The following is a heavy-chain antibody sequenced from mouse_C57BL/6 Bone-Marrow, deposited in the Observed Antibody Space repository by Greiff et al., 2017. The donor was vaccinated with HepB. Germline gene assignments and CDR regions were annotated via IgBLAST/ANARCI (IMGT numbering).Heavy chain of an antibody. Sequence: VQLQQSGPELVKPGASVKISCKASGYTFTDYYMNWVKQSHGKSLEWIGDINPNNGGTSYNQKFKGKATLTVDKSSSTAYMELRSLTSEDSAVYYCAINYYGTQFAYWGQGTLVTVSA. CDR3: AINYYGTQFAY. CDR2: INPNNGGT. V-gene: IGHV1-26*01. D-gene: IGHD1-1*01. J-gene: IGHJ3*01. CDR1: GYTFTDYY.